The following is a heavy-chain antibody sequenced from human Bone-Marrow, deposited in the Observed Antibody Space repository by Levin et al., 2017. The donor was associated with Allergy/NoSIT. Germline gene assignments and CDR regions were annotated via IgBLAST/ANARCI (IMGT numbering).Heavy chain of an antibody. Sequence: PGESLKISCKVSAYNFANYWIGWVRQMPGKGLEWMGIIYSGNSDTRYSPSFQGQVTISVDKSITTAYLQWSSLKASDTAVYYCARRYCTGFTCYPFDYWGQGTLVTVSS. CDR2: IYSGNSDT. CDR1: AYNFANYW. V-gene: IGHV5-51*01. J-gene: IGHJ4*02. D-gene: IGHD2-8*02. CDR3: ARRYCTGFTCYPFDY.